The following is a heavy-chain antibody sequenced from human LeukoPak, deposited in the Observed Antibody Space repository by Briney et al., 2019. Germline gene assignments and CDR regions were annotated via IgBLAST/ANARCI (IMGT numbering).Heavy chain of an antibody. J-gene: IGHJ2*01. V-gene: IGHV3-23*01. CDR3: SKVTPYWYCDL. CDR2: ISRSGSDT. Sequence: GGSLRLSCAASGFTFISYAMSWVRQAPGKGLEWVSSISRSGSDTYYADPVKGRFTISRDNSKNTLYLQMDSLRDEATAVYYCSKVTPYWYCDLWGRGTLVTVSS. CDR1: GFTFISYA.